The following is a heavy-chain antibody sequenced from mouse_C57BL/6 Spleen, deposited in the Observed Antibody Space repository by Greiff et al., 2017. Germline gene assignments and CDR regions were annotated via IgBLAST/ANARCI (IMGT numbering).Heavy chain of an antibody. D-gene: IGHD1-1*01. CDR3: ASPITTVPWFAY. V-gene: IGHV1-50*01. CDR1: GYTFTSYW. J-gene: IGHJ3*01. Sequence: QVQLQQPGAELVKPGASVKLSCKASGYTFTSYWMQWVKQRPGQGLEWIGEIDPSDSYTNYNQKFKGKATLTVDTSSSTAYMQLSSLTSEDSAVYYCASPITTVPWFAYWGQGTLVTVSA. CDR2: IDPSDSYT.